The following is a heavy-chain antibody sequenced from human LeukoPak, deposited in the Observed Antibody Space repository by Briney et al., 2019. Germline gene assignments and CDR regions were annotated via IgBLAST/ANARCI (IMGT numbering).Heavy chain of an antibody. CDR1: GYTLTELS. V-gene: IGHV1-24*01. J-gene: IGHJ4*02. Sequence: ASVKVSCKVSGYTLTELSMHWVRQAPGKGLEWMGGFDPEDGETIYAQKFQGRVTMTEDTSTDTAYMELSSLRSKDTAVYYCATGTLPRGVNFFDYWGQGTLVTVSS. CDR3: ATGTLPRGVNFFDY. D-gene: IGHD3-16*01. CDR2: FDPEDGET.